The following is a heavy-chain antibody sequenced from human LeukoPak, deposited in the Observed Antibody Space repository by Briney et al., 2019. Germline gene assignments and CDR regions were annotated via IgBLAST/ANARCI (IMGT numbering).Heavy chain of an antibody. J-gene: IGHJ4*02. CDR1: GFSFNTYW. V-gene: IGHV3-7*01. Sequence: PGGSLRLSCAVSGFSFNTYWMTWVRQAPGKGLEWVANIKQDGSEKYYVDSVKGRFTISRDNAKNSLYLQMNSLRAEDTAVYYCARHPYGVLGYWGQGTLVTASS. CDR2: IKQDGSEK. D-gene: IGHD4-17*01. CDR3: ARHPYGVLGY.